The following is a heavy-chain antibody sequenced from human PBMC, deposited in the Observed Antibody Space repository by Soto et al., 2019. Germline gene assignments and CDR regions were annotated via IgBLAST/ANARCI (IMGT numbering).Heavy chain of an antibody. CDR2: ISGGLSTT. CDR1: GFSITDFA. J-gene: IGHJ4*02. V-gene: IGHV3-23*01. D-gene: IGHD2-2*01. CDR3: AREDSIIIPAVSDF. Sequence: PGGSLRLSCAASGFSITDFAISWVRLAPRKGLEWVATISGGLSTTFYADSVKGRFTISRDNAKSSVSLQMNTLRVEDTAVYYCAREDSIIIPAVSDFWGQGTLVTVSS.